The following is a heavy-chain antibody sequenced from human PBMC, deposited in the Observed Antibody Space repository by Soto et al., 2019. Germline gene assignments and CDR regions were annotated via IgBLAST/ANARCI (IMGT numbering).Heavy chain of an antibody. CDR3: AKVKRITMVRGVISTRDYYYYGMDV. J-gene: IGHJ6*02. V-gene: IGHV3-23*01. CDR2: ISGSGGST. D-gene: IGHD3-10*01. CDR1: GFTFSSYA. Sequence: GGSLRLSCAASGFTFSSYAMSWVRQAPGKGLEWVSAISGSGGSTYYADSVKGRFTISRDNSKNTLYLQMNSLRAEDTAVYYCAKVKRITMVRGVISTRDYYYYGMDVWGQGTTVTSP.